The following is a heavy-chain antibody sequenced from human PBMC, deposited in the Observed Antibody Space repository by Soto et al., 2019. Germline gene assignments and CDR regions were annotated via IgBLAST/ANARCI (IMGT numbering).Heavy chain of an antibody. CDR3: ARGLNYYDSSGNYFAAFDI. D-gene: IGHD3-22*01. CDR1: GGTYSSYA. V-gene: IGHV1-69*13. J-gene: IGHJ3*02. CDR2: IIPIFGTA. Sequence: SVKVSCKASGGTYSSYAISWVRQDHGQGLEWMGGIIPIFGTANYAQKFQGRVTITADESTSTAYMELSSLRSEDTAVYYCARGLNYYDSSGNYFAAFDIWGQGTMVTVSS.